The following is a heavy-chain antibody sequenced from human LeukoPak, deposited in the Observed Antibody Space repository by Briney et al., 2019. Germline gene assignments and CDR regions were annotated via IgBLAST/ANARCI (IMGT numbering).Heavy chain of an antibody. Sequence: GGSLRLSCAASGFTFSSYWMSWVRQAPGKGLEWVANIKQDGSEKYYVDSVKGRFTISRDNAKNSLYLQMNSLRAEDTAVYYCARDDYYDSSGNDYWGQGTLVTVSS. J-gene: IGHJ4*02. CDR3: ARDDYYDSSGNDY. V-gene: IGHV3-7*01. CDR2: IKQDGSEK. D-gene: IGHD3-22*01. CDR1: GFTFSSYW.